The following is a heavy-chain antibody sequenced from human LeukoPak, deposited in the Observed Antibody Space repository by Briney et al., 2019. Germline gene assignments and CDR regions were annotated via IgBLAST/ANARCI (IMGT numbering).Heavy chain of an antibody. J-gene: IGHJ4*02. CDR2: INPNSGGT. CDR1: VYTFTGYY. CDR3: ARHLPHLPGYDSSGHGVYFDY. D-gene: IGHD3-22*01. Sequence: ASVKVSCKASVYTFTGYYMHWVRQAPGQGVEWMGWINPNSGGTNYAQNFQGRVTMTRDTSISTVYMELSRLRSDDTAVYYCARHLPHLPGYDSSGHGVYFDYWGQGTLVTVSS. V-gene: IGHV1-2*02.